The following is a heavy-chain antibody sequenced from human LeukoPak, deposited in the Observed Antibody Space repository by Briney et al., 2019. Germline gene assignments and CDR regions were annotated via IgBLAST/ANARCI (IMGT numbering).Heavy chain of an antibody. V-gene: IGHV3-21*01. Sequence: PGGSLRLSCAASGFTFSSYSMNWVRQAPGKGLEWVSSISSSSSYIYYADSVKGRFTISRDNAKNSLYLQMNSLRAEDTAVYYCARDRFTSEQWLDGIIDYWGQGTLVTVSS. J-gene: IGHJ4*02. CDR1: GFTFSSYS. CDR3: ARDRFTSEQWLDGIIDY. D-gene: IGHD6-19*01. CDR2: ISSSSSYI.